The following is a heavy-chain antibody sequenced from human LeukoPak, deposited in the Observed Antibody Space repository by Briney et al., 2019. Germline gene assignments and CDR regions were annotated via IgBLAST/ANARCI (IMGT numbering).Heavy chain of an antibody. CDR1: GFTFSSYG. Sequence: GGSLRLSCAASGFTFSSYGMHWVRQAPGKGLEWVAVISYDGSNKYYADSVKGRSTISRDNSKNTLYLQMNSLRAEDTAVYYCANLYYDSSGDDYWGQGTLVTVSS. CDR3: ANLYYDSSGDDY. CDR2: ISYDGSNK. J-gene: IGHJ4*02. V-gene: IGHV3-30*18. D-gene: IGHD3-22*01.